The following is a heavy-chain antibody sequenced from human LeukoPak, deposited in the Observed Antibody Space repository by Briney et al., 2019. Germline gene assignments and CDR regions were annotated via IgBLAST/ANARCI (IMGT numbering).Heavy chain of an antibody. CDR3: ARLDILTGNYYYFNF. Sequence: GGSLRLSCAASGFTFSSYWMHWVRQAPGMGLVWVSRIGGDGSTTSYADSVKGRFTISRDNAKNTLYLQMNSLRAEDTAVYYCARLDILTGNYYYFNFWGQGTLVTVSS. V-gene: IGHV3-74*01. J-gene: IGHJ4*02. D-gene: IGHD3-9*01. CDR1: GFTFSSYW. CDR2: IGGDGSTT.